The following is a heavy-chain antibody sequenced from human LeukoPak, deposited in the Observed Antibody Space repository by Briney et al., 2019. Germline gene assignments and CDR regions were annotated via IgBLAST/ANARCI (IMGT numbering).Heavy chain of an antibody. CDR2: IYYSGST. CDR1: GGSISSGGYY. Sequence: SETLSLTCTVSGGSISSGGYYWSWIRQHPGKGLEWIGYIYYSGSTYYNPSLKSRVTISVDTSKNQFSLKLSFVTAADTAVYYCARARIAAAGTCDYFDYWGQGTLVTVSS. D-gene: IGHD6-13*01. V-gene: IGHV4-31*03. J-gene: IGHJ4*02. CDR3: ARARIAAAGTCDYFDY.